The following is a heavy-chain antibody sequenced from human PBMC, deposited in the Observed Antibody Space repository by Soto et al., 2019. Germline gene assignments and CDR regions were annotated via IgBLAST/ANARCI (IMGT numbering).Heavy chain of an antibody. D-gene: IGHD5-12*01. CDR2: SSYGGSNK. CDR1: GFTFSAFG. J-gene: IGHJ6*02. Sequence: QMQLVESGGGVVQPGTSLTLSCAASGFTFSAFGMHWVRQAPGKGLEWVAISSYGGSNKYDGDSVQGRFTISRDNSGDALYLLMNNLRDEDTAVYYCAKGPLRLHDCGDGANYCFGMDVWVERTLVTGS. V-gene: IGHV3-30*18. CDR3: AKGPLRLHDCGDGANYCFGMDV.